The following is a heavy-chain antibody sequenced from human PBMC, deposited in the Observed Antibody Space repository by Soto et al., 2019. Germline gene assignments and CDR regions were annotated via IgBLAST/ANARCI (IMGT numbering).Heavy chain of an antibody. CDR2: INYSGST. J-gene: IGHJ5*02. Sequence: QVQLQESGPGLVKPSQTLSLTCTVSGGSISSGGYYWSWIRQHPGKGLEWIGYINYSGSTYYNPSLKSRVTMSVDTFKNQFSLELSSVTAADTAVYYCAGVRGVNWFDPWGEGTLVTVSS. CDR3: AGVRGVNWFDP. V-gene: IGHV4-31*03. D-gene: IGHD3-10*01. CDR1: GGSISSGGYY.